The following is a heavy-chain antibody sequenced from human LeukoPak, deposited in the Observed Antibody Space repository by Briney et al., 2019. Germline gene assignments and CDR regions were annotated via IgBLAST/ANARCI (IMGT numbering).Heavy chain of an antibody. V-gene: IGHV3-23*01. Sequence: PGGSLRLSCAASGFTFNNYAMNWVRQAXGKGXXXXXXISGGGETTYYADSAKGRFTISRDNSQNTLYLQMNSLRAEDTAVYYCARDYADYVGYFFFDYWGQGTLVTVSS. CDR2: ISGGGETT. CDR1: GFTFNNYA. CDR3: ARDYADYVGYFFFDY. J-gene: IGHJ4*02. D-gene: IGHD4-17*01.